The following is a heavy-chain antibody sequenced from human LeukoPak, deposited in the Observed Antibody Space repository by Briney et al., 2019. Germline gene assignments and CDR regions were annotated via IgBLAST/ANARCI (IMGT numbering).Heavy chain of an antibody. D-gene: IGHD3-10*01. CDR3: ARNIWFGESADAFDI. V-gene: IGHV1-2*02. Sequence: ASVKVSCKASGYTFTGYYMHWVRQAPGQGLEWMGWINPNSGGTNYAQKFQGRVTMTRDKSIRTAYMELSRLTSDDTAVYYCARNIWFGESADAFDIWGQGTMVTVSS. CDR2: INPNSGGT. J-gene: IGHJ3*02. CDR1: GYTFTGYY.